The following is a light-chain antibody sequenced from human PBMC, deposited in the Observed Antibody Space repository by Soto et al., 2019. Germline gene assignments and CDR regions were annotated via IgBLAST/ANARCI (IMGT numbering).Light chain of an antibody. J-gene: IGLJ2*01. CDR3: SSYAGSNNPVV. Sequence: QSALTHPPSASGSPGQSVTISCTGTSSDVGGYNYVSWYQQHPGKAPKLLIYEVSKLPSGVPDRFSGSKSGNTASLTVSGLQAEDEADYYCSSYAGSNNPVVFGGGTKVTVL. V-gene: IGLV2-8*01. CDR2: EVS. CDR1: SSDVGGYNY.